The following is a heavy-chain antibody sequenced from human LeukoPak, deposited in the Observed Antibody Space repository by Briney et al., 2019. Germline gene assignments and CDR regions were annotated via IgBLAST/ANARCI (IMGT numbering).Heavy chain of an antibody. CDR2: IYHSGST. Sequence: PSETLSLTCTVSGYSISGGYYWGWIRQPPGKGLEWIGSIYHSGSTYYNPSLKSRVTISVDTSKNQFSLELSSVTAADTAVYYCARVDCSSTSCFYYMDVRGKGTTVTVSS. J-gene: IGHJ6*03. V-gene: IGHV4-38-2*02. D-gene: IGHD2-2*01. CDR1: GYSISGGYY. CDR3: ARVDCSSTSCFYYMDV.